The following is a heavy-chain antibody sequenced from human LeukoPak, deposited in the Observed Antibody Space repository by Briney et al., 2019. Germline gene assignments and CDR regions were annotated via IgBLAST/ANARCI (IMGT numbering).Heavy chain of an antibody. J-gene: IGHJ4*02. CDR2: IYYSGST. V-gene: IGHV4-59*01. CDR3: ARGVGATITPDFDY. CDR1: GGSISSYY. Sequence: SETLSLTCTVSGGSISSYYWSWIRQPPGKGLEWIWYIYYSGSTNYNPSLKSRVTISVNTSKNQFSLKLSSVTAADTAVYYCARGVGATITPDFDYWGQGTLVTVSS. D-gene: IGHD1-26*01.